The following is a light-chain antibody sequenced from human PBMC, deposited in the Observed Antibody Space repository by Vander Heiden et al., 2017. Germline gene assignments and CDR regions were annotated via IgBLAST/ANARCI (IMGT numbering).Light chain of an antibody. Sequence: QSVLTQPPSASGTPGQRVTISCSGSGSNIGSNTVNWYQQLPGMAPKLLIHSNNQRPSGVRDRFSGSKSGTSASLAISGLHSEDEAHYYCASWDDTLNGGLFGGGTRLTVL. CDR1: GSNIGSNT. CDR3: ASWDDTLNGGL. J-gene: IGLJ2*01. CDR2: SNN. V-gene: IGLV1-44*01.